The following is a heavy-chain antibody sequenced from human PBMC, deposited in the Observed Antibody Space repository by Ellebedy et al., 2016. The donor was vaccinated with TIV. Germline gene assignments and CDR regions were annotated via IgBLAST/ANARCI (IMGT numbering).Heavy chain of an antibody. CDR3: ARGPYYYDSSGYYYYFDY. CDR1: GYTFTSYD. D-gene: IGHD3-22*01. J-gene: IGHJ4*02. V-gene: IGHV1-8*01. Sequence: ASVKVSCXASGYTFTSYDINWVRQATGQGLEWMGWMNPNSGNTGYAQKFQGRVTMTRNTSISTAYMELSSLRSEDTAVYYCARGPYYYDSSGYYYYFDYWGQGTLVTVSS. CDR2: MNPNSGNT.